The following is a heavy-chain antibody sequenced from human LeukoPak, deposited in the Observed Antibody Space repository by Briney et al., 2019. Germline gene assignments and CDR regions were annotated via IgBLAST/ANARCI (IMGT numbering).Heavy chain of an antibody. J-gene: IGHJ4*02. V-gene: IGHV3-21*01. CDR1: GFTFSSYS. CDR3: ARSPYSSSWYYFDY. CDR2: ISSSSSYI. Sequence: GGSLRLSCAASGFTFSSYSMNWVRQAPGKGLEWVSSISSSSSYIYYADSVKGRFAISRDNAKNSLYLQMNSLRAEDTAVYYCARSPYSSSWYYFDYWGQGTLVTVSS. D-gene: IGHD6-13*01.